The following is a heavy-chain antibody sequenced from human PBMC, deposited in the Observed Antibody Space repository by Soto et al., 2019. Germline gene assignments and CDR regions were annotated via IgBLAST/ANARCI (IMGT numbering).Heavy chain of an antibody. CDR1: GYTFTSYD. CDR3: ARVGVITGTTFYYYYYMDV. Sequence: ASVKVSCKASGYTFTSYDINWVRQATGQGLEWMGWMNPNSGNTGYAQKFQGRVTMTRNTSISTAYMVLSSLRSEDTAVYYCARVGVITGTTFYYYYYMDVWGKGTTVTVSS. J-gene: IGHJ6*03. CDR2: MNPNSGNT. D-gene: IGHD1-7*01. V-gene: IGHV1-8*01.